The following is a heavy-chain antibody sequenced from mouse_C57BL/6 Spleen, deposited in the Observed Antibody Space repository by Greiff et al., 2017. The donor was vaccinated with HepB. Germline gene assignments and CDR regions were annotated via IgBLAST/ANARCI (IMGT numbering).Heavy chain of an antibody. CDR1: GYAFTNYL. D-gene: IGHD2-3*01. V-gene: IGHV1-54*01. J-gene: IGHJ2*01. CDR3: ARRGDGYYDY. Sequence: QVQLQQSGAELVRPGTSVKVSCKASGYAFTNYLIEWVKQRPGQGLEWIGVINPGSGGTNYNEKFKGKATLTADKSSSTAYMQLSSLTSEDSAVYFCARRGDGYYDYWGQGTTLTVSS. CDR2: INPGSGGT.